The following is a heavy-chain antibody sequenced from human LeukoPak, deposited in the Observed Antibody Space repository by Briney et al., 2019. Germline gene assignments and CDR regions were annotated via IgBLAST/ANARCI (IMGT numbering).Heavy chain of an antibody. CDR2: ISTSVSII. CDR3: ARDTLGEGEDANYAVYYFDY. D-gene: IGHD3-10*01. J-gene: IGHJ4*02. Sequence: GGSLTLSCEAAGFTFGSYEMTWVRQAPGKGLEWLSYISTSVSIIVYADSVRGRFTVSRDNAKNSLDLQMNSLRAEDTAVYYCARDTLGEGEDANYAVYYFDYWGQGTPVTVSS. CDR1: GFTFGSYE. V-gene: IGHV3-48*03.